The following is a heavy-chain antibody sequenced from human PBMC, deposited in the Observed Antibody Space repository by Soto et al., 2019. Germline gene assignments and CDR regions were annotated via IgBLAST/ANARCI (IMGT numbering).Heavy chain of an antibody. J-gene: IGHJ4*02. V-gene: IGHV3-23*01. Sequence: EVVLLESGGGLAQPGGSLRLSCVASGFTFSKYAMNWVRQAPGKGLEWVASISGTAVSTDYADSVKGRFTISRDNSKNTLYLQMNSLRVEDTAVYYCAKAAYYYGSGSYFPFDYWGQGTLVTVSS. D-gene: IGHD3-10*01. CDR3: AKAAYYYGSGSYFPFDY. CDR2: ISGTAVST. CDR1: GFTFSKYA.